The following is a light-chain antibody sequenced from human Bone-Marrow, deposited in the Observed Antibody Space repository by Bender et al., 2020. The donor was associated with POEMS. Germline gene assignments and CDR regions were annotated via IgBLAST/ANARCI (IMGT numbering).Light chain of an antibody. CDR1: SSKFGSYP. CDR3: AKWDDNLNGWV. CDR2: NNS. V-gene: IGLV1-44*01. J-gene: IGLJ3*02. Sequence: QSVLTQPPSASGTPGQRVTISCSGSSSKFGSYPVNWYQQLPGAAPKLVIFNNSQRPSGVPDRFSGSNSGTSASLAISGHLSDDEADFYCAKWDDNLNGWVLGGGTKLNVL.